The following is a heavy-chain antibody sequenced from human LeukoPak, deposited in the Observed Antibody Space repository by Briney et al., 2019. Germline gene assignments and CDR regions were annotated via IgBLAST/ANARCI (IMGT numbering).Heavy chain of an antibody. D-gene: IGHD3-9*01. Sequence: AASVKVSCKASGYTFTSYYMHWVRQAPGQGLEWMGIINPSGGSTSYAQKFQGRVTMTRDTSTSTAYMELSSLRSEDTAVYYCARGYYDLLTGHVVTYYFDYWGQGTLVAVSS. J-gene: IGHJ4*02. CDR1: GYTFTSYY. CDR3: ARGYYDLLTGHVVTYYFDY. V-gene: IGHV1-46*01. CDR2: INPSGGST.